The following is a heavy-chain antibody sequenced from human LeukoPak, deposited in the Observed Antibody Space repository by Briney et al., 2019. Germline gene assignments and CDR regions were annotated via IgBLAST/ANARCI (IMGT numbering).Heavy chain of an antibody. CDR3: ARFTSSWYGTDY. J-gene: IGHJ4*02. D-gene: IGHD6-13*01. CDR2: ISYSGST. CDR1: GDSISTYF. V-gene: IGHV4-59*08. Sequence: SETLSLTCTVSGDSISTYFWNWIRQSPGKGLEWIGYISYSGSTNYNPSLKSRVTISVDTSKNQFSLNLNSVTAADTAVYYCARFTSSWYGTDYWGQGTLVTVSS.